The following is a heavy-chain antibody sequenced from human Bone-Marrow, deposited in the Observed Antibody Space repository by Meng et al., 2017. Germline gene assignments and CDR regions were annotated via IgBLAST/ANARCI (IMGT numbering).Heavy chain of an antibody. Sequence: VRLQEAGPGPVMPSPPSSLTCLVFGGSISSGKHDWSWIRQHPGKGLEYIGYIYYSGSTYYNPSLKSRVIISVDTSKNQFSLRLNSVTAADTAVYYCASLYGDSSVWYLDLWGRGTLVTVSS. J-gene: IGHJ2*01. D-gene: IGHD4-17*01. CDR2: IYYSGST. CDR3: ASLYGDSSVWYLDL. V-gene: IGHV4-31*03. CDR1: GGSISSGKHD.